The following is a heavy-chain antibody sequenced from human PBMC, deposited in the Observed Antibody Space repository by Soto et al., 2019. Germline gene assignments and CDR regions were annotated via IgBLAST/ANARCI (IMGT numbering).Heavy chain of an antibody. Sequence: PGGSLRLSCAASGFTFSSYAMSWVRQAPGKGLEWVSAISGGSTYYADSVKGRFTISRDNSKNTLYLQMNSLRAEDTAVYYCAKDRGTITMIVPYYFDYWGQGTLVTVS. CDR3: AKDRGTITMIVPYYFDY. V-gene: IGHV3-23*01. J-gene: IGHJ4*02. D-gene: IGHD3-22*01. CDR1: GFTFSSYA. CDR2: ISGGST.